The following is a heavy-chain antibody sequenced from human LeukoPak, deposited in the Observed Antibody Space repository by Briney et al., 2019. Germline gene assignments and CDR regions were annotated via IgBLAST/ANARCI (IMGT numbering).Heavy chain of an antibody. CDR3: ASLSGGSSRGAFDI. Sequence: GASVKVSCKASGYTLTSYYMHWVRQAPGQGLEWMGIINPTGGTPSYAQKFQGRVTMTRDMSTSTVYMELSSLRSEDTAVYYCASLSGGSSRGAFDIWGQGTLVTVSS. D-gene: IGHD2-15*01. V-gene: IGHV1-46*01. CDR1: GYTLTSYY. CDR2: INPTGGTP. J-gene: IGHJ3*02.